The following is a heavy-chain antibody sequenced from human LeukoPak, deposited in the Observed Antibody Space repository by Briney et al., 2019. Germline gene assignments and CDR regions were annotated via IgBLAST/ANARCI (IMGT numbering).Heavy chain of an antibody. Sequence: SETLSLTCTVSGGSISSSSYSWGWIRQPPGKGLEWIGSIYYSGSTYYNPSLKSRVTISVDTSKNQFSLKLSSVTAADTAVYYCARASDTMATTCFDYWGQGTLVTVSS. CDR1: GGSISSSSYS. CDR2: IYYSGST. J-gene: IGHJ4*02. CDR3: ARASDTMATTCFDY. V-gene: IGHV4-39*07. D-gene: IGHD5-24*01.